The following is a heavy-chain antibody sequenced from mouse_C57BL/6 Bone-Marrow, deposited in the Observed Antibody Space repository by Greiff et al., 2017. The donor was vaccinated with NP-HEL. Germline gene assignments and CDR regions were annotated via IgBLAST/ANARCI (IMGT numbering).Heavy chain of an antibody. CDR2: IHPSDSDT. CDR3: AIPLGYYGNDDWFAY. D-gene: IGHD2-2*01. J-gene: IGHJ3*01. CDR1: GYTFTSYW. Sequence: QVQLKQPGPELVKPGASVTVSCKASGYTFTSYWMHWVKQRPGQGLEWIGRIHPSDSDTNYTQHFKGKATLTVDTSSRTAYMQLSSLTSEDSAVYYCAIPLGYYGNDDWFAYWGQGTLVTVSA. V-gene: IGHV1-74*01.